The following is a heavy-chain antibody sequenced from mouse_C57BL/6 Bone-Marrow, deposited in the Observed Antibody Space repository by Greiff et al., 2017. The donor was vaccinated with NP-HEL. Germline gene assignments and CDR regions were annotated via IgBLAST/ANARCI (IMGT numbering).Heavy chain of an antibody. CDR3: AKEVLGFAY. V-gene: IGHV1-81*01. CDR1: GYTFTSYG. CDR2: IYPRSGNT. J-gene: IGHJ3*01. Sequence: VQLQQSGAELARPGASVKLSCKASGYTFTSYGISWVKQRPGQGLEWIGEIYPRSGNTYYNEKFKGKATLTADKSSSTAYMELRSLTSEDSAVYFCAKEVLGFAYWGQGTLVTVSA.